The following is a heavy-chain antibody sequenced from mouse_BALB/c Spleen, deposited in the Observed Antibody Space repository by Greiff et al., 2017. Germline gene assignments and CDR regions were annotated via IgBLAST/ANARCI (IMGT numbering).Heavy chain of an antibody. J-gene: IGHJ3*01. D-gene: IGHD2-4*01. CDR1: GYTFTSYT. CDR2: INPSSGYT. V-gene: IGHV1-4*02. CDR3: ARKIYDYEAWFAY. Sequence: QVQLKQSAAELARPGASVKMSCKASGYTFTSYTMHWVKQRPGQGLEWIGYINPSSGYTEYNQKFKDKTTLTADKSSSTAYMQLSSLTSEDSAVYYCARKIYDYEAWFAYWGQGTLVTVSA.